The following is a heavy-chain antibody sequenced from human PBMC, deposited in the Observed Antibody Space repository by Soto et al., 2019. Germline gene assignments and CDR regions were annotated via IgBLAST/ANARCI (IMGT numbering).Heavy chain of an antibody. CDR1: GYTFTSYA. Sequence: QVQLVQSGAEEKKPGASVKVSCKASGYTFTSYAMRWVRQAPGQRREWRGWINAGNGNTKYSQKFQGRVTITRDTAASTASMELSSLRAEDTAAYYCARDILSDCWGQVTLVTVYS. CDR3: ARDILSDC. D-gene: IGHD3-10*01. V-gene: IGHV1-3*05. CDR2: INAGNGNT. J-gene: IGHJ4*02.